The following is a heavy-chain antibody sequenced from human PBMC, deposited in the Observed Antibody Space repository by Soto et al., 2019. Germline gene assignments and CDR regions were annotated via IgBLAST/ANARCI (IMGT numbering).Heavy chain of an antibody. D-gene: IGHD6-13*01. CDR3: VIDDVSPWSSWFLNQYHDAFDI. CDR2: IWYDGSNK. V-gene: IGHV3-33*01. J-gene: IGHJ3*02. CDR1: GFTFSSYG. Sequence: QPGGSLRLSCAASGFTFSSYGMHWVRQAPGKGLEWVAVIWYDGSNKYYADSVKGRFTISRDNSKNTLYLQMNSLRAEDTAVYYCVIDDVSPWSSWFLNQYHDAFDIWGQGTMVTVS.